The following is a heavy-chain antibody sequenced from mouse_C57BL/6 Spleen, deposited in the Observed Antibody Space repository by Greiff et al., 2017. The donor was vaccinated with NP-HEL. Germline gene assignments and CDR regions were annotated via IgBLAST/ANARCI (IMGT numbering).Heavy chain of an antibody. V-gene: IGHV1-64*01. J-gene: IGHJ1*03. CDR3: ARFNYGTRYFDV. CDR1: GYTFTSYW. Sequence: VQLQQSGAELVKPGASVKLSCKASGYTFTSYWMHWVKQRPGQGLEWIGMIHPNSGSTNYNEKFKSKATLTVDKSSSTAYMQLSSLTSEDSAVYYCARFNYGTRYFDVWGTGTTVTVSS. CDR2: IHPNSGST. D-gene: IGHD1-1*01.